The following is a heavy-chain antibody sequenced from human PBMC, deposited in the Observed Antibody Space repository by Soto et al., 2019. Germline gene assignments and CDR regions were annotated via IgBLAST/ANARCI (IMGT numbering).Heavy chain of an antibody. CDR3: ARQRTTVVTQAYFDH. J-gene: IGHJ4*02. D-gene: IGHD2-21*02. Sequence: SETLSLTCIVSGESISSSSYYWGWLRQPPGKGLEWMGSIYYSGRTYYNPSFKSRVTISIDTSKNQFSLKLSSVTATDTAVYYCARQRTTVVTQAYFDHWGQGALVTVSS. V-gene: IGHV4-39*01. CDR1: GESISSSSYY. CDR2: IYYSGRT.